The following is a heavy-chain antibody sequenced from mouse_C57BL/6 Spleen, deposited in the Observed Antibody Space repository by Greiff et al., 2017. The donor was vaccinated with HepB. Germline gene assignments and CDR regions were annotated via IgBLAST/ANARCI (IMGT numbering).Heavy chain of an antibody. Sequence: EVKLMESGGGLVQPKGSLKLSCAASGFSFNTYAMNWVRQAPGKGLEWVARIRSKSNNYATYYADSVKDRFTISRDDSESMLYLQMNNLKTEDTAMYYCVEEGYAMDYWGQGTSVTVSS. CDR1: GFSFNTYA. CDR3: VEEGYAMDY. J-gene: IGHJ4*01. V-gene: IGHV10-1*01. CDR2: IRSKSNNYAT.